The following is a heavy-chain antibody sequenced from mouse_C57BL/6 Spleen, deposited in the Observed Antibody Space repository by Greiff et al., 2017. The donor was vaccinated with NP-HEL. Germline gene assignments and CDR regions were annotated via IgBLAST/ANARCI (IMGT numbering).Heavy chain of an antibody. CDR3: AKKGSLYYYAMDY. CDR1: GFSLTSYG. D-gene: IGHD6-2*01. CDR2: IWRGGST. J-gene: IGHJ4*01. V-gene: IGHV2-5*01. Sequence: QVQLQQSGPGLVQPSQSLSITCTVSGFSLTSYGVHWVRQSPGKGLEWLGVIWRGGSTDYNAAFMSRLSITKDNSKSHVFFKMNSLQADDTAIYYCAKKGSLYYYAMDYWGQGTSVTVSS.